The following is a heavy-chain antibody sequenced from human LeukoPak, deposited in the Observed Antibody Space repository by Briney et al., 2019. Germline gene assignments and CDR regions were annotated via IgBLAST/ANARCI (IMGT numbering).Heavy chain of an antibody. D-gene: IGHD3-3*01. Sequence: SQTLSLTCTVSGGSISSGSYYWSWIRQPAGKGLEWIGRIYTSGSTNCNPSLKSRVTISVDTSKNQFSLKLSSVTAADTAVYYCARAGRTRITIFGFDPWGQGTLVTVSS. J-gene: IGHJ5*02. CDR3: ARAGRTRITIFGFDP. CDR1: GGSISSGSYY. CDR2: IYTSGST. V-gene: IGHV4-61*02.